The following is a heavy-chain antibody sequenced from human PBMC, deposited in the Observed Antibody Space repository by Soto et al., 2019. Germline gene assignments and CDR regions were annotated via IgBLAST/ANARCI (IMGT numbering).Heavy chain of an antibody. CDR2: ISGSDGST. Sequence: GSLRLSCAASGFTFSSYAMSWVRQAPGKGLEWVSVISGSDGSTYYADSVRGRFTISRDNSKNTLYLQMNSLRADDTAVYYCAKRPLAARHTDYWGQGTLVTVSS. J-gene: IGHJ4*02. CDR3: AKRPLAARHTDY. V-gene: IGHV3-23*01. D-gene: IGHD6-6*01. CDR1: GFTFSSYA.